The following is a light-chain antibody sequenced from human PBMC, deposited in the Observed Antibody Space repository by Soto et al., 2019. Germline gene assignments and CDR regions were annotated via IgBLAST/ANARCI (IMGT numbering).Light chain of an antibody. J-gene: IGLJ2*01. Sequence: QSALTQPASVSGSPGQSITISCTGTDSDVGGYNYVSWYQQHPGKAPKLMIYGVYNRPSGVSNRFSGSKSGNTASLTISGLPAEDEADYYCSSFTNNNTPHVVFGGGPKLTVL. V-gene: IGLV2-14*01. CDR3: SSFTNNNTPHVV. CDR2: GVY. CDR1: DSDVGGYNY.